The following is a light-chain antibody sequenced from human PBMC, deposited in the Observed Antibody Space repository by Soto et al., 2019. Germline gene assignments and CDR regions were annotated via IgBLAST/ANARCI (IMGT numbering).Light chain of an antibody. CDR3: QQSYDTPLT. Sequence: DIQMTQSPSSLSASVGDRVTITCRASQSIANYLNWYQQNSGRAPELLIHAASSLQSGVPSRFSGSGSGTDFTLTISRLQPEDFATYYCQQSYDTPLTFGGGTKVDIK. V-gene: IGKV1-39*01. CDR2: AAS. CDR1: QSIANY. J-gene: IGKJ4*01.